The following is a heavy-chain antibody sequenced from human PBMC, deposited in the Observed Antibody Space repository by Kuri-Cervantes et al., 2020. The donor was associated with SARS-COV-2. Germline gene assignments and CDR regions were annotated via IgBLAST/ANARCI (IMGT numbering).Heavy chain of an antibody. CDR2: ISIYNGKT. J-gene: IGHJ4*02. CDR1: GYSLTNYD. Sequence: ASVKVSCKASGYSLTNYDMIWVRQAPGQGLEWMGWISIYNGKTNYTDKVQGRLTMTTDTSTSTVYMELRSLKSDDTAIYYCARAGFDFWGQGTLVTVSS. CDR3: ARAGFDF. V-gene: IGHV1-18*01.